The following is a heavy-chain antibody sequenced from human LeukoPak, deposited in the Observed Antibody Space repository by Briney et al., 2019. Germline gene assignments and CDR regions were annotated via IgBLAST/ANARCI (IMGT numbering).Heavy chain of an antibody. CDR3: ARDLIAAAGYGMDV. D-gene: IGHD6-25*01. Sequence: GGSLRLSCAASGFTFSSYSMNWVRQAPGKGLEWVSSISSSSSSYIYYADSVKGRFTISRDNAKNSLYLQMNSLRAEDTAVYYCARDLIAAAGYGMDVWGQGTTVTVSS. CDR1: GFTFSSYS. J-gene: IGHJ6*02. V-gene: IGHV3-21*01. CDR2: ISSSSSSYI.